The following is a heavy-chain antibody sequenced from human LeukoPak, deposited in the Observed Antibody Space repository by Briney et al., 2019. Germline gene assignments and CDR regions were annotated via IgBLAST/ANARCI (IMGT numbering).Heavy chain of an antibody. Sequence: ASVKVSCKTSGYSFTDYYMHWVRQAPGQGLEWMGWINPNSGGASSAQKFQGRVTMTRDTSITTVYMEVSWLTSDDTAIYYCARADRLHGGPYLVGPWGQGTLVTVSS. V-gene: IGHV1-2*02. D-gene: IGHD3-16*01. CDR3: ARADRLHGGPYLVGP. CDR2: INPNSGGA. J-gene: IGHJ5*02. CDR1: GYSFTDYY.